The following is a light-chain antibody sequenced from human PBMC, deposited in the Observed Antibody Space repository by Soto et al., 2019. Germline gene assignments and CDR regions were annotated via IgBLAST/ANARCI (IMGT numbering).Light chain of an antibody. J-gene: IGKJ1*01. CDR2: GAS. CDR3: QQYNNWPRT. CDR1: QSVSSSY. Sequence: EIVLTQSPGTLSLSPGERATLSCRASQSVSSSYLAWYQQKPGQAPRLLIYGASSRATGIPDRFSGSGSGRQFTLIISSLQSEDFAVYYCQQYNNWPRTFGQGTKVDIK. V-gene: IGKV3-20*01.